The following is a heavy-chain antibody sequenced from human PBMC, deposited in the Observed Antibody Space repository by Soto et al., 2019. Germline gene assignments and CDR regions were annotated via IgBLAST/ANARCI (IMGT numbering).Heavy chain of an antibody. Sequence: EVQLVESGGGLVQPGGSLRLSCAASGFTFSSYWMSWVRQAPGKGLVWVANINQDGSEKYYVDSVKGRFTISRDNAKNSLYVQMTSLRVEDTAVYYCAGGTYFDDSSGYFDYWGQGTLVTVSS. J-gene: IGHJ4*02. CDR1: GFTFSSYW. CDR3: AGGTYFDDSSGYFDY. CDR2: INQDGSEK. V-gene: IGHV3-7*01. D-gene: IGHD3-22*01.